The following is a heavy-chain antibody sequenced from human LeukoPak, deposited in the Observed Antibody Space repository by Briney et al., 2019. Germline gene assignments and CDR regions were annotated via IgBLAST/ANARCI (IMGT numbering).Heavy chain of an antibody. D-gene: IGHD6-19*01. V-gene: IGHV3-66*01. CDR3: ARDCDISGWYRWFDP. CDR1: GFTVSSSY. J-gene: IGHJ5*02. Sequence: GGSLRLSCAASGFTVSSSYMSWVRQAPGKGLEWVSVIYSGGSTYYADSVKGRFTISRDNSKNTLYLQMNSLRAEDTAVYYCARDCDISGWYRWFDPWGQGTLVTVSS. CDR2: IYSGGST.